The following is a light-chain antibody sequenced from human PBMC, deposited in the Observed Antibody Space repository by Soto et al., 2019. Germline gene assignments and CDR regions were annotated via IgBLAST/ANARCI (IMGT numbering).Light chain of an antibody. CDR1: QGIRSA. CDR3: LRDYSYFWA. J-gene: IGKJ1*01. V-gene: IGKV1-6*01. CDR2: AAS. Sequence: AIQVTQSPSSLSASVGDRVTITCRTSQGIRSALGWYQQKPGKVPKLLIYAASTLQSGVPTRFSGSGSGRDLTLTISSLQPEDFATYYCLRDYSYFWAFGQGTKVEIK.